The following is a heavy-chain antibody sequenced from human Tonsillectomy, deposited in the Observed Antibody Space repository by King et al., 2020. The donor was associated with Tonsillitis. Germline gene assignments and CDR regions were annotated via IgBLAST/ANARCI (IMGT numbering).Heavy chain of an antibody. CDR2: ISYDGSNK. D-gene: IGHD5-18*01. CDR3: ARDSRAWLQLWSKPPGAYYYYGMDV. V-gene: IGHV3-30*04. J-gene: IGHJ6*02. CDR1: GFTFSPYT. Sequence: VQLVESGGGVVQPGRSLRLSCAASGFTFSPYTMHWVRQAPGKGLEWVAVISYDGSNKYYADSVKGRFTISRDNSKNTLSLQMNSLRAEDTAVYYCARDSRAWLQLWSKPPGAYYYYGMDVWGQGTTVTVSS.